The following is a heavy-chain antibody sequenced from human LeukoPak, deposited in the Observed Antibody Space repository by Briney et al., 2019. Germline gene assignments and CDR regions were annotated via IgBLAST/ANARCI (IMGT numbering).Heavy chain of an antibody. Sequence: PSETLSLTCAVYGGAFSGYYWSWIRQPPGKGLEWIGEINHSGSTNYNPSLKSRVTVSVDTSKSQFSLKLSSVTAADTAVYYCASVLSSSSKTYFYYYYMDVWGKGTTVTVSS. CDR2: INHSGST. D-gene: IGHD6-6*01. V-gene: IGHV4-34*01. J-gene: IGHJ6*03. CDR3: ASVLSSSSKTYFYYYYMDV. CDR1: GGAFSGYY.